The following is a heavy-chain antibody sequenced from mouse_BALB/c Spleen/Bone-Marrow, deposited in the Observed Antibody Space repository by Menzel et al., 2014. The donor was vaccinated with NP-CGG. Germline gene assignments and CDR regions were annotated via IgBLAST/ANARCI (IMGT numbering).Heavy chain of an antibody. CDR2: ISYDGSN. D-gene: IGHD2-4*01. J-gene: IGHJ4*01. V-gene: IGHV3-6*02. CDR1: GYSITGGYF. Sequence: EVKVEESGPGLVKPSQSLSLTCSVTGYSITGGYFWYWIRQFPGNKLEWMGYISYDGSNNYNPSLKNRISITRDTSRNQFFLKLNSVTTEDTAEYFCTRALMIVTGPMDYWGQGTSVTVSS. CDR3: TRALMIVTGPMDY.